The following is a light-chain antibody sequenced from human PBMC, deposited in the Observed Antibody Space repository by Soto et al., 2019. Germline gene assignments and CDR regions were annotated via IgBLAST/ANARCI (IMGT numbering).Light chain of an antibody. V-gene: IGLV1-44*01. CDR3: ATWNDGVFV. CDR1: TSNIGGST. CDR2: GNT. Sequence: QSVLTHPPSASGTPGHMVTISWSGSTSNIGGSTVSWYQQFPGAAPKLLIYGNTQRPLGVPVRFSASKSDTSASLAISGLQSEDEADYYCATWNDGVFVFGIGTKVTVL. J-gene: IGLJ1*01.